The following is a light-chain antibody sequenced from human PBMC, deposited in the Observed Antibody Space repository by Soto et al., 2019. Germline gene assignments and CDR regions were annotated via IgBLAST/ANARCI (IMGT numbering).Light chain of an antibody. CDR2: GAS. CDR1: QSITSTY. V-gene: IGKV3-15*01. Sequence: EIVVTQSPATLSVSPGDTATLSCRASQSITSTYLSWYQQKPGQDPRLLIYGASTRATGIPARFSGSGSGTEFTLTISSLQSEDFAVYYCQQYNNWPRTFGPGTKWIS. J-gene: IGKJ3*01. CDR3: QQYNNWPRT.